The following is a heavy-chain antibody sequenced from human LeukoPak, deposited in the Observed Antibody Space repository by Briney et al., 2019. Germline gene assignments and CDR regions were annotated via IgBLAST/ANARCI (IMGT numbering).Heavy chain of an antibody. Sequence: PGGSLRLSCVVSGITFSNAWMNWVRQTPGKGLVWVSHINSDGSSTTYADSVKGRFTISRDNAKNTLYLQMNSLRAEDTAVYYCARDRNYGLDVWGQGTTVTVSS. J-gene: IGHJ6*02. V-gene: IGHV3-74*01. CDR3: ARDRNYGLDV. CDR1: GITFSNAW. CDR2: INSDGSST.